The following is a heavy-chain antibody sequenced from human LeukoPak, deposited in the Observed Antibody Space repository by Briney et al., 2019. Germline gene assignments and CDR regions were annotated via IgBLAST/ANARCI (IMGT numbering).Heavy chain of an antibody. D-gene: IGHD5-18*01. CDR1: GGPFSGYY. J-gene: IGHJ3*02. Sequence: PSETLSLTCAVYGGPFSGYYWSWIRQPPGKWLEWIGEISHSGSTNYNPSLKSRVTISVDTSKNQFSLKLSSVTAADMAVFYCARGRGYNAFDIWGQGTMVTVSS. V-gene: IGHV4-34*01. CDR3: ARGRGYNAFDI. CDR2: ISHSGST.